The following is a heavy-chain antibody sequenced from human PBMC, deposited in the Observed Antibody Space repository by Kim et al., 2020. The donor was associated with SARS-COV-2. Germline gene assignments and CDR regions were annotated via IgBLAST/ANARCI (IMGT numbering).Heavy chain of an antibody. CDR3: ARRSDPYDTSGYSRRGAFDI. D-gene: IGHD3-22*01. CDR2: IYPDDSDT. V-gene: IGHV5-51*01. Sequence: GESLKISCKGSGYSFTNYWIGWVRQMPGKGLEWMGIIYPDDSDTIYSPSFQGQVTISADKSITTAYLQWSSLKASDTAMYYCARRSDPYDTSGYSRRGAFDIWGQGTMVIVSS. CDR1: GYSFTNYW. J-gene: IGHJ3*02.